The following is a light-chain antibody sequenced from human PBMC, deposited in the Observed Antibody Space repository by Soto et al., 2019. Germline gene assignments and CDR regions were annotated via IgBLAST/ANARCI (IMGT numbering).Light chain of an antibody. J-gene: IGLJ2*01. V-gene: IGLV2-14*01. CDR3: CSYAGDLAL. CDR2: EVS. Sequence: QSALTQPASVSGSPGQSITISCTGSSSDVGGYNYVSWYQQHPGKAPKLMIYEVSNRPSGISNRFSGSKSGNTASLTLSGLQAEDEADYYCCSYAGDLALFGGGTKLTVL. CDR1: SSDVGGYNY.